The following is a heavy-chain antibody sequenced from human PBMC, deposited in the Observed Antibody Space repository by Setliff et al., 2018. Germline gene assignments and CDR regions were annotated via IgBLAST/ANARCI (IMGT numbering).Heavy chain of an antibody. V-gene: IGHV4-34*01. D-gene: IGHD3-3*01. CDR2: INHSGST. J-gene: IGHJ4*02. Sequence: SSETLSLTCAVYGGSFSGYYWSWIRQPPGKGLEWIGEINHSGSTNCNPSLKSRVTISVDTSKNQFSLKLSSVTAADTAVYYCARSPITIFGVVLHPLDYWGQGTLVTVSS. CDR1: GGSFSGYY. CDR3: ARSPITIFGVVLHPLDY.